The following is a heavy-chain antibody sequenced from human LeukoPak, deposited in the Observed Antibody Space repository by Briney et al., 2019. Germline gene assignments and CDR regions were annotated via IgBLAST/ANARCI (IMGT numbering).Heavy chain of an antibody. J-gene: IGHJ6*03. CDR2: INPNSGGT. CDR3: ARGVGYSSGWLSSYYYYYMDV. Sequence: ASVKVSCKASGYTFTGYYMHWVRQAPGQGLEWMGWINPNSGGTNYAQKFQGRVTMTRDTSISTAYMELSRLRSDDTAVYYCARGVGYSSGWLSSYYYYYMDVWGKGTTVTVSS. D-gene: IGHD6-19*01. CDR1: GYTFTGYY. V-gene: IGHV1-2*02.